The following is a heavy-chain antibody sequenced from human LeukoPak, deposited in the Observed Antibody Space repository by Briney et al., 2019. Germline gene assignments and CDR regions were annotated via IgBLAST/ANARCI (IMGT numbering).Heavy chain of an antibody. D-gene: IGHD2-2*01. Sequence: ASVKVSCKASGYTFTSYAMHWVRQAPGQRLEWMGWINAGNGNTKYSQKFQGRVTMTRNTSISTAYMELSSLRSEDTAVYYCARSAGGVIGVVTPALSGTRPPYFYYYMDAWGRGTTVTVSS. CDR1: GYTFTSYA. CDR3: ARSAGGVIGVVTPALSGTRPPYFYYYMDA. CDR2: INAGNGNT. J-gene: IGHJ6*03. V-gene: IGHV1-3*01.